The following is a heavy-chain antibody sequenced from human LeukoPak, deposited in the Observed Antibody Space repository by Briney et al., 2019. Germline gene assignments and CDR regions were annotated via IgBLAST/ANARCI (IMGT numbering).Heavy chain of an antibody. D-gene: IGHD1-26*01. CDR2: IYYSGST. J-gene: IGHJ4*02. Sequence: PSETLSLTCTVSGGSISSYYWSWIRHPPGKGLEWIAYIYYSGSTNYNPSLKSRVTISVDTSKNQFSLKLSSVTAADTAVYYCARGLMGATHIDFWGQGTLVTVSS. V-gene: IGHV4-59*01. CDR3: ARGLMGATHIDF. CDR1: GGSISSYY.